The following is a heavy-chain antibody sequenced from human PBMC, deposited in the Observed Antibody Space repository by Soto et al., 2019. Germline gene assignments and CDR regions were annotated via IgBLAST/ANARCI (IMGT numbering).Heavy chain of an antibody. V-gene: IGHV4-34*01. J-gene: IGHJ6*02. CDR1: GGSFSGYY. CDR2: INHSGST. D-gene: IGHD6-13*01. Sequence: QVQLQQWGAGLLKPSETLSLTCAVYGGSFSGYYWSWIRQPPGKGLEWIGEINHSGSTNYNPSLKSQVNIAVDRAKDQLSLKLSSVTGADTAVYYCARGKGYCQHYGMDVWGQGTTVNVSS. CDR3: ARGKGYCQHYGMDV.